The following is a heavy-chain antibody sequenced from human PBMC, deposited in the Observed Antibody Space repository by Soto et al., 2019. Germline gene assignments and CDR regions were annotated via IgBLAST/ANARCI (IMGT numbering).Heavy chain of an antibody. J-gene: IGHJ6*02. V-gene: IGHV1-3*01. Sequence: ASVKVSCKASGYTFTSYAMHWVRQAPGQRLEWMGWINAGNGNTKYSQKLQGRVTITRDTSASTAYMELSSLRSEDTAVYYCARDRSVATISYYYYYGMDVWGQGTTVTVSS. CDR3: ARDRSVATISYYYYYGMDV. CDR1: GYTFTSYA. D-gene: IGHD5-12*01. CDR2: INAGNGNT.